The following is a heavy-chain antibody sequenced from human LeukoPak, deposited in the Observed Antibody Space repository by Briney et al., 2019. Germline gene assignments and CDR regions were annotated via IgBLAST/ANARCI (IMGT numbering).Heavy chain of an antibody. CDR1: GFTFSTYW. V-gene: IGHV3-74*01. Sequence: PGGSLRLSCAASGFTFSTYWMHWVRQAPGKGLVWVSRINSDGISTNYADSVKGRFTISRDNAKNTLYLQMNSLRVEDTAVYYCAKAVGRYYPGYYFDYWGQGTLVTVS. J-gene: IGHJ4*02. CDR2: INSDGIST. CDR3: AKAVGRYYPGYYFDY. D-gene: IGHD3-10*01.